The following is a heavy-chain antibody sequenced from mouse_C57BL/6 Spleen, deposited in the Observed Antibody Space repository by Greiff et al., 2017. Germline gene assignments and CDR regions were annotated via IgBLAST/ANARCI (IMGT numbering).Heavy chain of an antibody. CDR3: WFYYSNYVDAMDY. CDR1: GYTFTSYG. D-gene: IGHD2-5*01. CDR2: IYPRSGNT. Sequence: VKLMESGAELARPGASVKLSCKASGYTFTSYGISWVKQRTGQGLEWIGEIYPRSGNTYYNEKFKGKATLTADKSSSTAYMELRSLTSEDSAVYFCWFYYSNYVDAMDYWGQGTSVTVSS. V-gene: IGHV1-81*01. J-gene: IGHJ4*01.